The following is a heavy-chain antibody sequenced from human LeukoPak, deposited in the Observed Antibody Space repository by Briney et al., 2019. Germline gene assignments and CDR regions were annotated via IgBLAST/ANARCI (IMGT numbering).Heavy chain of an antibody. D-gene: IGHD3-16*01. J-gene: IGHJ4*02. CDR2: ISFDGRDK. CDR3: ARAYGGLIDY. Sequence: HTGGSLRLSCEASGFTLNSYIMHWVRQAPGKGLEWVALISFDGRDKQYADSVKGRFTISKGNSKNTLYLQMNSLSGDDTSMYFCARAYGGLIDYWGQGTLVTVSS. V-gene: IGHV3-30*04. CDR1: GFTLNSYI.